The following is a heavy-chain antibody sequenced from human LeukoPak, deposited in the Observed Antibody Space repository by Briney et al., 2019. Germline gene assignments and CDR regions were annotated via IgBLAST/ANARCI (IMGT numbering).Heavy chain of an antibody. CDR2: IWYDGSNK. Sequence: GGSLRLSCAASGFTFSYNGMHWVRQAPGKGLEWVALIWYDGSNKYYADSVKGRFTISRDNSKDTLYLQMNSLRAEDTAVYYCARDTSVAGVGIDFDHWGRGTLVTVSS. CDR3: ARDTSVAGVGIDFDH. CDR1: GFTFSYNG. D-gene: IGHD6-19*01. J-gene: IGHJ4*02. V-gene: IGHV3-33*01.